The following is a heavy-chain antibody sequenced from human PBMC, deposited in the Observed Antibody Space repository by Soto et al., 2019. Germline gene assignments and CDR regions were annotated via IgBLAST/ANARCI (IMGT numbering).Heavy chain of an antibody. CDR2: ISSSSSYT. V-gene: IGHV3-11*06. D-gene: IGHD3-22*01. CDR1: GFTFSDYY. Sequence: GGSLRLSCAASGFTFSDYYMSWIRQAPGKGLEWVSYISSSSSYTNYADSVKGRFTISRDNAKNSLYLQMNSLRAEDTAVYYCARVIGGRQRGGAFDIWGQGTMVTVSS. CDR3: ARVIGGRQRGGAFDI. J-gene: IGHJ3*02.